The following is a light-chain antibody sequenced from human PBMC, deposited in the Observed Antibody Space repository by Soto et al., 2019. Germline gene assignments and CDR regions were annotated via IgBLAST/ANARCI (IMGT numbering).Light chain of an antibody. V-gene: IGKV1-9*01. Sequence: DIQLTQSPSFLSASVGDRVTITCRASQDISSNLAWYQQEPGKAPKLLIYAASTLQSGVPSGFGGSGSGTEFTLTITSLQPEAFATYYCQQVKTYPLTFGGGTKVEIK. CDR2: AAS. CDR1: QDISSN. CDR3: QQVKTYPLT. J-gene: IGKJ4*01.